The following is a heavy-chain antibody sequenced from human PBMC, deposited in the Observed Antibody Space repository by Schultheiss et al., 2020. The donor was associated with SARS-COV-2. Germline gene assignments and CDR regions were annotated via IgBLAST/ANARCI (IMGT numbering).Heavy chain of an antibody. CDR3: ARGWELLG. J-gene: IGHJ4*02. CDR2: IYYSGST. Sequence: SETLSLTCSVSGGSISSPGYYWSWIRQHPGQGLEWMGYIYYSGSTYYNPSLKSRVTISVDTSKNQFSLKLSSVTAADTAVYYCARGWELLGWGQGTLVTVSS. D-gene: IGHD1-26*01. CDR1: GGSISSPGYY. V-gene: IGHV4-30-4*01.